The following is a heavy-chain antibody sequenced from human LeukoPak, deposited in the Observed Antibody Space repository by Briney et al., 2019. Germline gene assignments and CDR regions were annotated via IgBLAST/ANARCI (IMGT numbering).Heavy chain of an antibody. Sequence: GGSLRLSCAASGFTFSSYAMSWVRQAPGKGLEWVSVISGSGGSTYYADSVKGRFTISRDNSKNTLYLQMNSLRAEDTAVYYCAKGIVGADPQGNWFDPWGQGTLVTVSS. CDR1: GFTFSSYA. D-gene: IGHD1-26*01. CDR2: ISGSGGST. J-gene: IGHJ5*02. V-gene: IGHV3-23*01. CDR3: AKGIVGADPQGNWFDP.